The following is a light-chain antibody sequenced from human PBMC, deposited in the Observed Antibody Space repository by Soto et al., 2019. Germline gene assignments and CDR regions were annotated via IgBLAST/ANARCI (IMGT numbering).Light chain of an antibody. Sequence: DLVMTQSPLSLPVTPGEPASISCRSSQTLLHSNGYNYLDWYLQRPGQSPQLLIYLGSSRASEDHDRVSGSGTGTDFTLKSTRGEAGDVGGYNCMQAWPPPTFGGGTTGDIK. CDR3: MQAWPPPT. J-gene: IGKJ4*01. V-gene: IGKV2-28*01. CDR1: QTLLHSNGYNY. CDR2: LGS.